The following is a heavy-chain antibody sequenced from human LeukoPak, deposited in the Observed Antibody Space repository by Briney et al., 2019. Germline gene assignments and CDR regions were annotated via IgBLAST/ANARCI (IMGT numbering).Heavy chain of an antibody. CDR3: ARDSSPNYYDSSGMIDC. D-gene: IGHD3-22*01. Sequence: SQTLSLTCTVSGGSISSGGYYWSWIRQHPGKGLEWIGYIYYSGSTYYNPSLKSRVTISVDTSKNQFSLKLSSVTAADTAVYYCARDSSPNYYDSSGMIDCWGQGTLVTVSS. J-gene: IGHJ4*02. V-gene: IGHV4-31*03. CDR1: GGSISSGGYY. CDR2: IYYSGST.